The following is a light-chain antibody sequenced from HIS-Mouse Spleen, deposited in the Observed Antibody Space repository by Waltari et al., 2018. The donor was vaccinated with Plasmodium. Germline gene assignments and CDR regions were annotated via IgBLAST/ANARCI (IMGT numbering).Light chain of an antibody. CDR1: SMDVCGLKY. CDR2: EVS. Sequence: QSALTQPPSASGSPGQSVTIPCTRTSMDVCGLKYVPWYQQHPGKAPKFMIYEVSKRPSGVPDRFSGSKSGNTASLTVSGLQAEDEADYYCSSYAGSNNLVFGGGTKLTVL. J-gene: IGLJ2*01. CDR3: SSYAGSNNLV. V-gene: IGLV2-8*01.